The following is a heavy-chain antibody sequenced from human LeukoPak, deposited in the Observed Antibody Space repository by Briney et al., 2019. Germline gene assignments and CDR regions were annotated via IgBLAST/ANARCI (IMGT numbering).Heavy chain of an antibody. D-gene: IGHD7-27*01. CDR1: GGTFSNYA. V-gene: IGHV1-69*06. CDR2: IIPFFATT. J-gene: IGHJ4*02. CDR3: ARGRGRDRRISGEIPFDY. Sequence: SVKVSCKASGGTFSNYAMNWVRQAPGQGLEWMGRIIPFFATTEFAQKFQGRVTITADISTNTTYMEMSGLKADDTAVYFCARGRGRDRRISGEIPFDYWGQGTLVTVSS.